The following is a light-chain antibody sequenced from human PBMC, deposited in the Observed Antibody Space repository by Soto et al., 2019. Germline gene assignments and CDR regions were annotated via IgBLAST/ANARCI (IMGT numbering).Light chain of an antibody. CDR2: AAS. V-gene: IGKV1-39*01. CDR1: QSISNF. J-gene: IGKJ4*01. Sequence: DFPMTQSPSSLSASVGDRVTITCRASQSISNFLNWYQQKPGKAPKLLIYAASSLQSGVPSRFSGSGSGTDFTLTISSLQPEDFATYYCQQSYSVPLSFGGGTKVEI. CDR3: QQSYSVPLS.